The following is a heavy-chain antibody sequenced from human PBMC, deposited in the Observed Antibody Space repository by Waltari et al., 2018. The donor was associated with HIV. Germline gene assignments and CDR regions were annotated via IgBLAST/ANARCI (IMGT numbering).Heavy chain of an antibody. CDR2: INHSGSS. CDR3: ARDSVPSFDYGDYYYYGMDV. CDR1: FSGYY. V-gene: IGHV4-34*01. Sequence: FSGYYWSWIRQAPGKGLEWIGEINHSGSSNCNPSLKSRVTISVDTSKNQFSLRVRSVTAADTAVYYCARDSVPSFDYGDYYYYGMDVWSRGTTVTVSS. J-gene: IGHJ6*01. D-gene: IGHD4-17*01.